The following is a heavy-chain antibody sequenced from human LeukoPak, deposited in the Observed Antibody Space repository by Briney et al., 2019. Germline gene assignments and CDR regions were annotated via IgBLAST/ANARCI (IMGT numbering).Heavy chain of an antibody. CDR3: AATGEPGGY. CDR1: GGSFSGYS. V-gene: IGHV4-34*01. Sequence: SETLSLTCAVYGGSFSGYSWSWSRQPPGKGLEWIGEINHSGSTNYNPSLKSRVTISVDTSKNQFSLKLSSVTAADTAVYYCAATGEPGGYWGQGTLVTVSS. J-gene: IGHJ4*02. D-gene: IGHD7-27*01. CDR2: INHSGST.